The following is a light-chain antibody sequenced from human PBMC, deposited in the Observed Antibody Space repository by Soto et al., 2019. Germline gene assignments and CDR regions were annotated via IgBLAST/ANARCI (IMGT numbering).Light chain of an antibody. CDR2: AAS. Sequence: IQLTQSPSSLSASVGDRVTITCRASQGISSYLASYQQKPGKAPKLLIYAASTLQREVQSSFSDSGSGTDHTLTISSLQPEDFATYCCQQLNSYPRTFGEGTKLQI. J-gene: IGKJ2*01. CDR3: QQLNSYPRT. V-gene: IGKV1-9*01. CDR1: QGISSY.